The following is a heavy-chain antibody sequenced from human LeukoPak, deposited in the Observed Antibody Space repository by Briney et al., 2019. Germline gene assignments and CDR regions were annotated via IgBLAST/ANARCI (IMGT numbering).Heavy chain of an antibody. D-gene: IGHD5-12*01. Sequence: PSQTLSLTCTVSGGSISSVSYYWSWIRQAPGKGLEWVSYISSSGSAIYYADSVKGRFTISRDNAKNSLYLQMNSLRAEDTAVYYCAREDGGYSGYAGNYMDVWGKGTTVTVSS. CDR1: GGSISSVSYY. V-gene: IGHV3-11*04. CDR3: AREDGGYSGYAGNYMDV. J-gene: IGHJ6*03. CDR2: ISSSGSAI.